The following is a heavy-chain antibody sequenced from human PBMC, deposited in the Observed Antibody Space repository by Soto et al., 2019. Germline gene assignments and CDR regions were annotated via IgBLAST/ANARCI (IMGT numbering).Heavy chain of an antibody. J-gene: IGHJ4*02. D-gene: IGHD3-22*01. CDR1: GFTFSDSW. CDR2: IKQDGSQT. Sequence: EVRLVESGGALVQPGGSLRLSCAASGFTFSDSWMGWVRQAPGKGLQWVANIKQDGSQTLYQGSLRGRVIISRDNTLNTLYLHMSSLRAEDTAVYYCAKAPRTYDFPYYFDSWGQGTLVTVSS. V-gene: IGHV3-7*01. CDR3: AKAPRTYDFPYYFDS.